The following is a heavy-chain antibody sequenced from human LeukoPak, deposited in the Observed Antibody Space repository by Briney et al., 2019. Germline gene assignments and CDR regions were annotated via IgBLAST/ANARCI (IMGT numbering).Heavy chain of an antibody. D-gene: IGHD4-17*01. CDR2: ISRSSIYI. Sequence: GGSLRLSCAASGFTFSSYSVNWVRQAPGKGLEWVSSISRSSIYIYYADSVMGRFTISRDNAKNSLYLQMNSLRAEDTAVYYCARVPHYGDYVHYYFDYWGQGTLVTVSS. CDR1: GFTFSSYS. V-gene: IGHV3-21*01. CDR3: ARVPHYGDYVHYYFDY. J-gene: IGHJ4*02.